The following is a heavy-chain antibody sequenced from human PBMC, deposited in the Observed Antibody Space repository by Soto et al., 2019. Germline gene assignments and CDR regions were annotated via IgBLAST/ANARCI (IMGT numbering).Heavy chain of an antibody. V-gene: IGHV3-33*01. J-gene: IGHJ4*02. CDR2: IWYDGSNK. CDR1: GFTFSSYG. D-gene: IGHD5-12*01. CDR3: ARDLLDIVAGYVFDY. Sequence: PGGSLRLSCAASGFTFSSYGMHWVRQAPGKGLEWVAVIWYDGSNKYYVDSVKGRFTISRDNSKNTLYLQMNSLRAEDTAVYYCARDLLDIVAGYVFDYWGQGTLVTVSS.